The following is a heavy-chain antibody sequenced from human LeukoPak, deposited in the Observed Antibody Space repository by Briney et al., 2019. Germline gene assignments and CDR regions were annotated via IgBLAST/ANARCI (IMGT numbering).Heavy chain of an antibody. V-gene: IGHV4-34*01. CDR1: GGSFSGYY. Sequence: SETLSLTCAVYGGSFSGYYWSWIRQPPGKGLEWIGEINHSGSTNYNPSLKSRVTMSLDTSKNQFSLKLSSVTAADTAVYYCAREITVTRPFDYWGPGNLVTVSS. CDR2: INHSGST. D-gene: IGHD4-17*01. J-gene: IGHJ4*02. CDR3: AREITVTRPFDY.